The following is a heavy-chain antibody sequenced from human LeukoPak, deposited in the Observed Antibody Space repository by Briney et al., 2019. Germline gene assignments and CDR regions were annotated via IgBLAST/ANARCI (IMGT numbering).Heavy chain of an antibody. CDR2: ISSSGSTI. CDR3: AKSIRQKQWLAGNNWFDP. V-gene: IGHV3-11*01. J-gene: IGHJ5*02. Sequence: GGSLRLSCAASGFTFSDYYMSWIRQAPGKGLEWVSYISSSGSTIYYADSVKGRFTISRDNAKNSLYLQMNSLRAEDTAVYYCAKSIRQKQWLAGNNWFDPWGQGTLVTVSS. D-gene: IGHD6-19*01. CDR1: GFTFSDYY.